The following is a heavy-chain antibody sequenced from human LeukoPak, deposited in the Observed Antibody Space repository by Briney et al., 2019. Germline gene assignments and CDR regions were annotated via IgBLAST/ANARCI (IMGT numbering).Heavy chain of an antibody. J-gene: IGHJ4*02. D-gene: IGHD3-22*01. CDR2: ISGSGGST. CDR3: AKASVYESSGYYYYFDY. CDR1: GFTFSSYA. V-gene: IGHV3-23*01. Sequence: GGFLRLSCAASGFTFSSYAMSWVRQAPGKGLEWVSSISGSGGSTYDADSVKGRLTISRDNSKNTLYLQMNSLRAEDTAVYYCAKASVYESSGYYYYFDYWGQGTLVTVSS.